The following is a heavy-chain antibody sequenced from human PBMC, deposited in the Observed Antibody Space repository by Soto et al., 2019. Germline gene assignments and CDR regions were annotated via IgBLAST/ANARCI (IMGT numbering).Heavy chain of an antibody. J-gene: IGHJ1*01. D-gene: IGHD5-12*01. CDR1: GFNLRKSF. CDR3: AAEIDGYAYFNH. CDR2: VVFGSDNT. Sequence: AAVKVSCQDSGFNLRKSFLEWMGPASGQRMEWIGWVVFGSDNTRYAQNFQDRVTITRDMSTSTSYMELSSLTSEDTAVYFCAAEIDGYAYFNHWGQGTPGTVSS. V-gene: IGHV1-58*01.